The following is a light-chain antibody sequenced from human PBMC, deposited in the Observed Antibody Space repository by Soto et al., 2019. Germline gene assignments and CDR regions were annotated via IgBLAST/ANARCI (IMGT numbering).Light chain of an antibody. J-gene: IGLJ3*02. CDR1: SSNIGAGYA. CDR2: TNT. CDR3: QYYDASLNWV. Sequence: QSVLTQPPSVSGAPGQSVTISCTGNSSNIGAGYAVHWYQLLPGAAPKLLIYTNTNRLSGVPDRFSGSRSGPSASLAITGLQDADEGEYSCQYYDASLNWVFGGGTKLTVL. V-gene: IGLV1-40*01.